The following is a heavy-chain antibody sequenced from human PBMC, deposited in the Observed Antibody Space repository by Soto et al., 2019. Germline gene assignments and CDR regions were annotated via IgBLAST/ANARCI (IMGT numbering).Heavy chain of an antibody. J-gene: IGHJ1*01. V-gene: IGHV3-23*01. CDR1: GFTFGNYA. CDR2: ISGRGGST. Sequence: GGSLRLSCAASGFTFGNYAMSWVRQAPRKGLEWVSAISGRGGSTFYADSVKGRFTISRDNSKNSLYLQMNSLRDEDTAVYYCARDSDYYDSSGYYPEYFQHWGQGTLVTVSS. D-gene: IGHD3-22*01. CDR3: ARDSDYYDSSGYYPEYFQH.